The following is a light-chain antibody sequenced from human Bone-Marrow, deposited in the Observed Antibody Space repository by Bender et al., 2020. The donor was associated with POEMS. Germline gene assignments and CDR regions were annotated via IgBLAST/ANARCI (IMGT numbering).Light chain of an antibody. CDR2: EGS. Sequence: QSALTQPASLSASPGQSITISCTGTSSDVGGYDYVSWYQQHPGKAPKLIIYEGSKRPSGVSHRFSGSKSDNTASLTISGLQAEDEADYYCCSYAGSTTFVVFGGGTKLTVL. J-gene: IGLJ2*01. V-gene: IGLV2-23*03. CDR3: CSYAGSTTFVV. CDR1: SSDVGGYDY.